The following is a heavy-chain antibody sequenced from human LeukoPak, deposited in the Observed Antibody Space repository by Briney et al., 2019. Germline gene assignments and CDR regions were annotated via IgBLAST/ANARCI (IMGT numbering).Heavy chain of an antibody. Sequence: GASVKVSCXASGYTFTSYYMHWVRQAPGQGLEWMGIINPSGGSTSDAQKFQGRVTMTRDTSTSTVYMELSSLRSEDTAVYYCARSYGDFYFDYWGQGTLVTVSS. V-gene: IGHV1-46*01. CDR1: GYTFTSYY. D-gene: IGHD4-17*01. J-gene: IGHJ4*02. CDR2: INPSGGST. CDR3: ARSYGDFYFDY.